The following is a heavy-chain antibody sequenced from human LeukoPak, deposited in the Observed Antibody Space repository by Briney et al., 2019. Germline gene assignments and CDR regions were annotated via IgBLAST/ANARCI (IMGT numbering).Heavy chain of an antibody. Sequence: SGTLSLTCTVSGGSISGYYWGWIRQPPGKGLEWIGSIYYSGSTYYNPSLKSRVTISVDTSKNQFSLKLSSVTAADTAVYYCARDIGYDILTGYPPNYWGQGTLVTVSS. J-gene: IGHJ4*02. V-gene: IGHV4-39*07. CDR1: GGSISGYY. D-gene: IGHD3-9*01. CDR3: ARDIGYDILTGYPPNY. CDR2: IYYSGST.